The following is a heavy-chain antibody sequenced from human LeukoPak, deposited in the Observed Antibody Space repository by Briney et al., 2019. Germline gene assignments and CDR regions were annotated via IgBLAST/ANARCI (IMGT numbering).Heavy chain of an antibody. D-gene: IGHD3-22*01. CDR1: GGTFSNYA. V-gene: IGHV1-69*13. CDR2: IIPIFDTA. CDR3: ARDLHRITMIVVATSTMWFDP. J-gene: IGHJ5*02. Sequence: PMASVKVSCKASGGTFSNYAISWVRQAPRQGLEWMGGIIPIFDTADNAQKFQGRLTITADESTSTAYMELSSLRAEDTAVYYCARDLHRITMIVVATSTMWFDPWGQGTLVTVSS.